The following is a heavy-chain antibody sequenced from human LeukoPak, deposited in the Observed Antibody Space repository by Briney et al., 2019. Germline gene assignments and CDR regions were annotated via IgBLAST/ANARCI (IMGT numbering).Heavy chain of an antibody. V-gene: IGHV1-2*02. J-gene: IGHJ5*02. CDR3: ARKGAEYSRSPLLNAWFDP. Sequence: ASVKVSCKTSGYNFTGYHIHWVRQAPGQGLEWMGWIHPGTGDTRYTRKFQGRVTMTRDTSINTAYLELSGLKSNDTAVYYCARKGAEYSRSPLLNAWFDPWGQGTLITVSS. CDR2: IHPGTGDT. CDR1: GYNFTGYH. D-gene: IGHD6-6*01.